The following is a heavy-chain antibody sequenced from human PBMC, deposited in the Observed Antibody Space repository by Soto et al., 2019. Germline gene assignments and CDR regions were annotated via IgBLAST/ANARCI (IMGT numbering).Heavy chain of an antibody. V-gene: IGHV5-51*01. Sequence: GESLTISCQGFGERFTSYWIGWVRQMPGKGLEWMGIIYPGDSDTRYSPSFQGQVTISADKSISTAYLQWSSLKASDTAMYYCARLGRYFDWLFPYGMDVWGQGPTVTVSS. CDR1: GERFTSYW. CDR3: ARLGRYFDWLFPYGMDV. D-gene: IGHD3-9*01. CDR2: IYPGDSDT. J-gene: IGHJ6*02.